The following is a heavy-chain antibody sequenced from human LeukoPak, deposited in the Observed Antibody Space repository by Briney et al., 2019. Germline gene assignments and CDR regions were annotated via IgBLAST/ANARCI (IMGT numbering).Heavy chain of an antibody. D-gene: IGHD5-18*01. Sequence: GRSLRLSCAASGFTFSNYAMSWVRQAPGKGLEWVSGINVSGGSTFYADSVRGRFTISRDNAENTVFLQMNSLRVEDTAVYYCARGGYGHGFDIWGQGTMVTVSS. CDR2: INVSGGST. V-gene: IGHV3-23*01. J-gene: IGHJ3*02. CDR3: ARGGYGHGFDI. CDR1: GFTFSNYA.